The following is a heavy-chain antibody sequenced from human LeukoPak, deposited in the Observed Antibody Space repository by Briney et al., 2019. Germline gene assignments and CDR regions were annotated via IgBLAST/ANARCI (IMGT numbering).Heavy chain of an antibody. J-gene: IGHJ4*02. D-gene: IGHD1-26*01. Sequence: GGSLRLSCLTSGFTFSTNAMSWVRQAPGKGLEWISGISGSGASTYYADSVTGRFTISRDNAKNSLYLQMNSLRADDTAIYYCARDKIVGPTTLDYWGQGTLVTVSS. V-gene: IGHV3-23*01. CDR3: ARDKIVGPTTLDY. CDR2: ISGSGAST. CDR1: GFTFSTNA.